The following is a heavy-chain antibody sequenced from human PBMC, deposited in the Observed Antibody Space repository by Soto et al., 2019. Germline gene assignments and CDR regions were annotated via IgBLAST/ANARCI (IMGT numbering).Heavy chain of an antibody. J-gene: IGHJ4*02. CDR2: INEDGSVK. Sequence: LRLSCVDSGFTFSDSWMAWVRQFPGRGLEWVANINEDGSVKNYVDSVRGRFTVSRDNAKNSLYLQMNSLRVDDTALYYCTRDRAYNSFDFWGQGTLVTVSS. V-gene: IGHV3-7*01. CDR3: TRDRAYNSFDF. D-gene: IGHD1-1*01. CDR1: GFTFSDSW.